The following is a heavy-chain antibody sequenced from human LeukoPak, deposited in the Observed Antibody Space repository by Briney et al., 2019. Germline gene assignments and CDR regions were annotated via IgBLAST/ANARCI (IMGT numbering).Heavy chain of an antibody. CDR1: GYTFTGYY. J-gene: IGHJ5*02. D-gene: IGHD6-13*01. V-gene: IGHV1-2*02. Sequence: ASVKVSCKASGYTFTGYYMHWVRQAPGRGLEWMGWINPNSGGTNYAQKFQGRVTMTRDTSISTAYMELSRLRSDDTAVYYCARDSSPNPKAWFDPWGQGTLVTVSS. CDR3: ARDSSPNPKAWFDP. CDR2: INPNSGGT.